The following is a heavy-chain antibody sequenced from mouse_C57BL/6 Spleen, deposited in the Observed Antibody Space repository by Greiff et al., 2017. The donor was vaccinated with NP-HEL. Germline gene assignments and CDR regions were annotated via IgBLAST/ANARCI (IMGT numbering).Heavy chain of an antibody. D-gene: IGHD3-2*02. J-gene: IGHJ3*01. CDR3: SSGDSGYPFAY. Sequence: QVQLQQSGAELVKPGASVKISCKASGYAFSSYWMNWVKQRPGKGLEWIGQIYPGDGDTNYNGKFKGKATLTADKSSSTAYMHLSSLTSEDAAVYVCSSGDSGYPFAYWGQGPLVTVSA. CDR2: IYPGDGDT. CDR1: GYAFSSYW. V-gene: IGHV1-80*01.